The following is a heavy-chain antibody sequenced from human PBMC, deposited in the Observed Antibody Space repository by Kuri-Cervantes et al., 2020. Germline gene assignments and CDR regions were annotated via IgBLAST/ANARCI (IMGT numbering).Heavy chain of an antibody. V-gene: IGHV1-2*02. CDR2: INPNSGGT. D-gene: IGHD1-14*01. CDR3: AHRGRSVSDAFDI. CDR1: GYTFTGYY. J-gene: IGHJ3*02. Sequence: ASVKVSCKASGYTFTGYYMRWVRQAPGQGLEWMGWINPNSGGTNYAQKLQGRVTMTRDTSTSTAYMELSSLRAEDTAVYYCAHRGRSVSDAFDIWGQGTMVTVSS.